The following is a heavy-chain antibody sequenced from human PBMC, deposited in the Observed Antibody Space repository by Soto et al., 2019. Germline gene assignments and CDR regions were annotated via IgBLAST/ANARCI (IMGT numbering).Heavy chain of an antibody. CDR3: ATIRDGYNVHFFYGMDV. Sequence: QVQLVQSGPEVKRPGSSVKVSCKASGGTFNSYSFSWVRQAPGQGLEWMGGIIPIYGSAHYAQNFQGRFTITADESTSTVAMDLCSLRSDDTAIYYCATIRDGYNVHFFYGMDVWGQGTTVTVSS. J-gene: IGHJ6*02. V-gene: IGHV1-69*12. D-gene: IGHD5-12*01. CDR2: IIPIYGSA. CDR1: GGTFNSYS.